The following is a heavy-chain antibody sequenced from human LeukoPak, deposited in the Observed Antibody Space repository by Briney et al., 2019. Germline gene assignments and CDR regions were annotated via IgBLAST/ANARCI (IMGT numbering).Heavy chain of an antibody. CDR2: ISTNGCST. V-gene: IGHV3-64*01. D-gene: IGHD6-19*01. Sequence: PGGSLRLSCVASGFTFSSYPMHWVRQAPGKGLEYVSVISTNGCSTYYANSVKGRFTISRDNSRNMLYLQMGSLSTEDMAVYYCARGGVAGPFDYWGQGTLVTVSS. CDR3: ARGGVAGPFDY. CDR1: GFTFSSYP. J-gene: IGHJ4*02.